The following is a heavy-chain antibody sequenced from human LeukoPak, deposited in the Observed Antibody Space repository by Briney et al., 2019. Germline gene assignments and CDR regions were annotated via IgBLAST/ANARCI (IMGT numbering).Heavy chain of an antibody. CDR1: GGSISSSSYY. CDR2: IHYSGST. D-gene: IGHD3-16*02. CDR3: AREYYDYVWGSYRRFDY. Sequence: PSETLSLTCTVSGGSISSSSYYWGWIRQPPGKGLEWIGSIHYSGSTYYNPSLKSRVTISVDTSKNRFSLKLSSVTAADTAVYYCAREYYDYVWGSYRRFDYWGQGTLVTVSS. V-gene: IGHV4-39*07. J-gene: IGHJ4*02.